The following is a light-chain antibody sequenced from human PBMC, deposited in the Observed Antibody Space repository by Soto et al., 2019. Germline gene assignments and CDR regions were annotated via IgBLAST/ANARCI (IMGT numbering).Light chain of an antibody. CDR2: AAP. V-gene: IGKV1-39*01. J-gene: IGKJ4*01. CDR3: QQTYKVPVT. Sequence: DIQMRQSRSSLSATVADRLTITCRASQSISNYLNWYQQKPGKAPKLLIYAAPTLQSGVPSRFSGSGAGTDFTLTVSSLQAEDFATYYSQQTYKVPVTFGGGTKVEIK. CDR1: QSISNY.